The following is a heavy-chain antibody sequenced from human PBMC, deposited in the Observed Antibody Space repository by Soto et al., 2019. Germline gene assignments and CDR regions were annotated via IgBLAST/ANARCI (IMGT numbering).Heavy chain of an antibody. CDR3: ARFCSSTSCFTFKEGYYHYYGMDV. CDR2: IIPISGTA. D-gene: IGHD2-2*01. V-gene: IGHV1-69*13. J-gene: IGHJ6*02. CDR1: GGTFSSYA. Sequence: GASVKVSCKASGGTFSSYAVSWVRQAPGQGLESVGGIIPISGTANYGQKFQGRVTITADESTTTAYMELNSLTSEDTAVYYCARFCSSTSCFTFKEGYYHYYGMDVWGQGTTVTVSS.